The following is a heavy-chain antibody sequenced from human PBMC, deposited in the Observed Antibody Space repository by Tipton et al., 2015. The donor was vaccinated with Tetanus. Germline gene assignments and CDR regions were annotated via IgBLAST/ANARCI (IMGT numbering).Heavy chain of an antibody. Sequence: TLSLTCAVSGYSISSGYYWGWIRQPPGKGLEWIGSIYHSGSTYYNPSLKSRVTISVDTSKNQFSLKLSSVTAADTAVYYCARAREEDIVVVPAAKPFDYWGQGTLVTVSS. V-gene: IGHV4-38-2*01. CDR3: ARAREEDIVVVPAAKPFDY. D-gene: IGHD2-2*02. CDR1: GYSISSGYY. J-gene: IGHJ4*02. CDR2: IYHSGST.